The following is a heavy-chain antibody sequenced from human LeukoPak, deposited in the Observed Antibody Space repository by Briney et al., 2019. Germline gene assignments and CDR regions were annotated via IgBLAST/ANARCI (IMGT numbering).Heavy chain of an antibody. V-gene: IGHV3-48*03. D-gene: IGHD5-12*01. CDR2: ISSSGSTI. CDR3: AGVRYDPGSY. CDR1: GFTFTRYG. Sequence: AGSLKLSCAASGFTFTRYGMNWVRQAPGKGLEWVSYISSSGSTIYYADSVKGRFTISRDNAKNSLYLQMNSLRAEDTAVYYCAGVRYDPGSYWGQGTMVTVSS. J-gene: IGHJ4*03.